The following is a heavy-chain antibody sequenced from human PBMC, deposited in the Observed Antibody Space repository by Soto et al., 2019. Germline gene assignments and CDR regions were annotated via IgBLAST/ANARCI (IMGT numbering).Heavy chain of an antibody. V-gene: IGHV3-48*01. Sequence: PGGSLRLSCAASGFTLTKFGMSWVRQAPGKGLEWLSYIGAGSTTIYYAASVKGRFTISRDNGKNSLYLQMNSLRAEDTAVYYCASHPRDSSGYWYYFDYWGQGTLVTVSS. D-gene: IGHD3-22*01. J-gene: IGHJ4*02. CDR1: GFTLTKFG. CDR3: ASHPRDSSGYWYYFDY. CDR2: IGAGSTTI.